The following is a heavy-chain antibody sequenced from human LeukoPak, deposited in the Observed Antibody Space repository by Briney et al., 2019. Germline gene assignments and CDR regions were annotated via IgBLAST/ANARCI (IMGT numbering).Heavy chain of an antibody. CDR1: GASISSYY. CDR3: VRTGIGAGTATDGKGFDP. Sequence: SETLSLTCTVSGASISSYYWSWLRQPPGEGLEWIGFIYYSGSTNYNPSLKSRVTISVDTSKNQFSLKLSSVTAADTAVYYCVRTGIGAGTATDGKGFDPWGQGTLVTVSS. D-gene: IGHD6-13*01. V-gene: IGHV4-59*01. CDR2: IYYSGST. J-gene: IGHJ5*02.